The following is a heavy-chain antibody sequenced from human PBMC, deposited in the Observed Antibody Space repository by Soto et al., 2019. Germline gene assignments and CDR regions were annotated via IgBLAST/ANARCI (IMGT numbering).Heavy chain of an antibody. CDR3: ARSVEGHFDY. CDR2: ITGDSNTI. J-gene: IGHJ4*02. D-gene: IGHD6-19*01. Sequence: EVHLVESGGGLVQPGGSLRLSCAASGFRLSIYSINWIRQAPGKGLEWSAYITGDSNTIKYADSVKGRFTISRDNAKNSVYLQMNSLRDEDTAVYYCARSVEGHFDYWGQGTVVTVSS. CDR1: GFRLSIYS. V-gene: IGHV3-48*02.